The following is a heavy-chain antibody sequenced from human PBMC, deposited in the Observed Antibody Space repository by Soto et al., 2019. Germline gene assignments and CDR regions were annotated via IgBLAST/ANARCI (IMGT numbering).Heavy chain of an antibody. V-gene: IGHV2-5*01. Sequence: SGPTLVNPTQTLTVTCSFSGFSLTPSAAGVGWIRQTPGKALEWLAVIFGHGNAKYSPSLKNRLTVTKDTSQNHVVLTITNMDPLNTATSFGAHWSNRGTDYFETWGQGTLVTVSS. CDR3: AHWSNRGTDYFET. CDR1: GFSLTPSAAG. CDR2: IFGHGNA. J-gene: IGHJ4*02. D-gene: IGHD1-26*01.